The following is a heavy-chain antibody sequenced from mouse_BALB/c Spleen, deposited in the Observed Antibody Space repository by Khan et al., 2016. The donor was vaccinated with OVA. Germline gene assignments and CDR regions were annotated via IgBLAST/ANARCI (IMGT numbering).Heavy chain of an antibody. CDR1: GFTFSTYA. Sequence: EVQLVESGGGLVKPGGSLRLSCAASGFTFSTYAMSWVRQTPEKRLDWVATLNSDGDYTYFPDNVTGRFTISRDNAQNTLYLQMTSLRSEDTALYYCARSPYGNFAYWGQGTLVTVSA. V-gene: IGHV5-9-3*01. CDR2: LNSDGDYT. D-gene: IGHD2-1*01. CDR3: ARSPYGNFAY. J-gene: IGHJ3*01.